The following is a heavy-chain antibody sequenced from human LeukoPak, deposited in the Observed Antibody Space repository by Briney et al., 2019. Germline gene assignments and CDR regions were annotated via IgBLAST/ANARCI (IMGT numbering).Heavy chain of an antibody. CDR2: INPNSGGT. CDR3: ARGTSNWGRLDY. CDR1: GYTFTSYY. Sequence: ASVKVSCKASGYTFTSYYMHWVRQAPGQGLEWMGWINPNSGGTNYAQNLQGRVSMTRDTSISAAYMELSGLKSDDTAVYYCARGTSNWGRLDYWGQGTLVTVSS. J-gene: IGHJ4*02. V-gene: IGHV1-2*02. D-gene: IGHD7-27*01.